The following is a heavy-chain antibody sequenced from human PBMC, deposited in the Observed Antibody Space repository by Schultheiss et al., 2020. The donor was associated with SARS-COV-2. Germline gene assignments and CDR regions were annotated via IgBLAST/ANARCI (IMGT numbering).Heavy chain of an antibody. CDR1: GFTFSSYA. CDR3: AKGCMGHSSSWYGHYYYGMDV. Sequence: GGSLRLSCAASGFTFSSYAMHWVRQAPGKGLEWVAVISYDGSNKYYADSVKGRFTISRDNAKNSLYLQMISLRAEDTALYYCAKGCMGHSSSWYGHYYYGMDVWGQGTTVTVSS. J-gene: IGHJ6*02. D-gene: IGHD6-13*01. V-gene: IGHV3-30*04. CDR2: ISYDGSNK.